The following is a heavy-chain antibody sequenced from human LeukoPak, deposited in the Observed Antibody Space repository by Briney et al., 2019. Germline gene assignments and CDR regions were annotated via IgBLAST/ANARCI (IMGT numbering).Heavy chain of an antibody. V-gene: IGHV4-34*01. CDR3: ARVRGYDILTGYYLYYFDY. CDR2: INHSGST. Sequence: SETLSLTCAVYGGSFSGYYWSWIRQPPGKGLEWIGEINHSGSTNYNPSLKSRVTISVDTSKNQFSLKLSSVTAADTAVYYCARVRGYDILTGYYLYYFDYWGQGTLVTVSS. CDR1: GGSFSGYY. D-gene: IGHD3-9*01. J-gene: IGHJ4*02.